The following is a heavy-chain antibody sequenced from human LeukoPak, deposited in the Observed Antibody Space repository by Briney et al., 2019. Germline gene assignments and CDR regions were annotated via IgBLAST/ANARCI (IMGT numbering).Heavy chain of an antibody. CDR2: IFYSGSI. CDR1: GGSISNFY. CDR3: AREGAYTDWGPHF. Sequence: SETLSLTCTVSGGSISNFYWSWIRQPPGKGLEWIGYIFYSGSINYNPSLKSRVTISVDTSKNQFSLKLRAVTAADTAVYCCAREGAYTDWGPHFWGQGTLVTVSS. V-gene: IGHV4-59*01. J-gene: IGHJ4*02. D-gene: IGHD3-16*01.